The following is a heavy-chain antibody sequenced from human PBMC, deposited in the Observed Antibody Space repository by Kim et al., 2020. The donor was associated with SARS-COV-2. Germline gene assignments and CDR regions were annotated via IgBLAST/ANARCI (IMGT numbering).Heavy chain of an antibody. CDR3: ARARITMIVVDAFDI. J-gene: IGHJ3*02. D-gene: IGHD3-22*01. V-gene: IGHV4-31*02. Sequence: PPLTSRFTISVDTSKNQFSLELSSVTAADTAVYYCARARITMIVVDAFDIWGQGTMVTVSS.